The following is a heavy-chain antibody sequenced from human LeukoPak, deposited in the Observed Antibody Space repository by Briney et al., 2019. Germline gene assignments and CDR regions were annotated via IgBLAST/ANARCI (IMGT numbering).Heavy chain of an antibody. CDR3: ARGYYSGSGSYYGY. D-gene: IGHD3-10*01. CDR1: GGSFSGYH. CDR2: ISHRRIT. Sequence: SETLSLTCAVYGGSFSGYHWSWIRQPPGKGLEWIGEISHRRITNYNTSLKSRVTISVDTSKNQFSLKLSSVTAADTAVYYCARGYYSGSGSYYGYWGQGTLVTVSS. J-gene: IGHJ4*02. V-gene: IGHV4-34*01.